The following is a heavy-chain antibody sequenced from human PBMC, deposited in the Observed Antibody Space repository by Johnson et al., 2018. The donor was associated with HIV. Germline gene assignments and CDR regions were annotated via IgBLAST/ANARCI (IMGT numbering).Heavy chain of an antibody. V-gene: IGHV3-30*04. CDR3: AREEGVGDDYGGKSAFDI. J-gene: IGHJ3*02. CDR2: ISNDGRNK. Sequence: QVQLVESGGGVVQPARSLRLSCAASGFTFSSYSMHWVRQAPGKGLEWVAGISNDGRNKYYADSVKGRFTISRDNSKNTLYLQMNSLRAEDTAVDYCAREEGVGDDYGGKSAFDIWGQGTMVTVSS. D-gene: IGHD4-23*01. CDR1: GFTFSSYS.